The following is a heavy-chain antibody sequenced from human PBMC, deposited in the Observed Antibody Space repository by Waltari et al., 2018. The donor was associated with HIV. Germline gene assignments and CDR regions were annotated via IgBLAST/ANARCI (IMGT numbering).Heavy chain of an antibody. D-gene: IGHD1-26*01. Sequence: QVQLQQWGAGLLKPSETLSLTCAVYGGSFSGYYWAAIAQPPGKGLRGIGEINHSGSTKYIPSLKRGVTRSVDTSKKQFSLKLSSVTAADTAVYYWARGGGVGWYYYGLDVWGQGTTVTVSS. V-gene: IGHV4-34*01. CDR2: INHSGST. CDR3: ARGGGVGWYYYGLDV. CDR1: GGSFSGYY. J-gene: IGHJ6*02.